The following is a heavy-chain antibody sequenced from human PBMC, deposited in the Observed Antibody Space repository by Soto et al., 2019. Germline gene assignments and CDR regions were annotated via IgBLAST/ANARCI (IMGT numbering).Heavy chain of an antibody. Sequence: EVQLVESGGGLVQPGRSLRLSCSASGFTFDDYAMHWVRQAPGKGPEWVSSISWNSATIVYADSVKGRFTISRDNAKNSLYLQMSSLRAEDTALYYCAKERESSSSVGMWDYWGQGTLVTVSS. CDR3: AKERESSSSVGMWDY. CDR2: ISWNSATI. D-gene: IGHD6-6*01. V-gene: IGHV3-9*01. J-gene: IGHJ4*02. CDR1: GFTFDDYA.